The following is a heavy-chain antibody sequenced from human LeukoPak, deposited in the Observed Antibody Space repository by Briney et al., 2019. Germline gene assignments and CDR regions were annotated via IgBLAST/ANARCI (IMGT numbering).Heavy chain of an antibody. Sequence: SETLSLTCAVYGGSFSGYYWSWIRQPPGKGLEWIGEINHSGSTNYNPSLKSRVTISVDTSKNQFSLKLSSVTAADTAVYYCARGPHIVVVVAATAAEYFQHWGQGTLVPVSS. V-gene: IGHV4-34*01. CDR1: GGSFSGYY. D-gene: IGHD2-15*01. J-gene: IGHJ1*01. CDR2: INHSGST. CDR3: ARGPHIVVVVAATAAEYFQH.